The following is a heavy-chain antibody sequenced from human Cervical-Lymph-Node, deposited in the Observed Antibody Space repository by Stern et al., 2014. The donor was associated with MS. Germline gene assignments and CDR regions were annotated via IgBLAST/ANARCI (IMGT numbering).Heavy chain of an antibody. CDR3: ARGATQAFDP. J-gene: IGHJ5*02. Sequence: QLHLQESGAGLVKPSVTLSLPCTASVGPISSYYWTWIRQPPGQGLKCIGYIYNSGSTNYNPSLKSRVTISVATSKNQFSLKLNSVPAADTAVYYCARGATQAFDPWGQGTLVTVSS. CDR2: IYNSGST. V-gene: IGHV4-59*01. CDR1: VGPISSYY.